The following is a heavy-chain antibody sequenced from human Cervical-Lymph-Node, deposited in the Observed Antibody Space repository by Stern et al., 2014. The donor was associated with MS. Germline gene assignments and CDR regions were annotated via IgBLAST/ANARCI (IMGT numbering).Heavy chain of an antibody. J-gene: IGHJ4*02. D-gene: IGHD2-2*02. CDR3: ANAAALSCRSPSCYKAFEY. CDR2: ISYDGSDK. V-gene: IGHV3-30*18. Sequence: QLVESGGGVAQPGRSLRLSCAASGFTFSLSGMHWVRQAPGKGLDWVAVISYDGSDKYYGDSVKVRFTISRDNSKNTVYLQMNSLRAEDTAVYYCANAAALSCRSPSCYKAFEYWGQGILVTFSS. CDR1: GFTFSLSG.